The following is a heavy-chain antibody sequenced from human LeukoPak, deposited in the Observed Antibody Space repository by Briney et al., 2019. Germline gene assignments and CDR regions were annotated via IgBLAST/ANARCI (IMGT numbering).Heavy chain of an antibody. CDR2: ITLIFDTA. D-gene: IGHD4-23*01. J-gene: IGHJ4*02. CDR1: GGTFSSYA. V-gene: IGHV1-69*06. CDR3: ARERYGGNRPFDY. Sequence: ASVKVSCKASGGTFSSYAISWVRQAPGQGLEWMGGITLIFDTANYAQKFKGRVTITADKSTSTAYMELSSLRSEDTAVYYCARERYGGNRPFDYWGQGTLVTVSS.